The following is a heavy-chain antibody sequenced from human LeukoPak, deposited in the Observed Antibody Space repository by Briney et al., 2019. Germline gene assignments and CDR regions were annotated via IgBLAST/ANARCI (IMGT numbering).Heavy chain of an antibody. CDR3: ARGPSGYHNT. Sequence: GGSLRLSCAASGFIFSDFWMTWVRQAPGKGLEWVANMNQDGNEKRYVDSVKGRFTISRDNAKNLLFLQMNNMRVEDTGVYYCARGPSGYHNTGGQGTLVTVSS. D-gene: IGHD5-12*01. CDR1: GFIFSDFW. CDR2: MNQDGNEK. V-gene: IGHV3-7*01. J-gene: IGHJ4*02.